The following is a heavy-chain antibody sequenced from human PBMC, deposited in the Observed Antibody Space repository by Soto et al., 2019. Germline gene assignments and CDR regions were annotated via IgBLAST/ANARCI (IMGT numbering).Heavy chain of an antibody. Sequence: QVQLVQSGGEVKKPGASVKVSCKASGDTVTKYGISWVRQAPGQGLEWLGWISFYNGHTNYALKFQDRITFTTDTSTSTASMELMSLTADDTDVYYCASATIIAGAGNETWGQGTLVTVSS. CDR2: ISFYNGHT. CDR1: GDTVTKYG. CDR3: ASATIIAGAGNET. D-gene: IGHD6-19*01. J-gene: IGHJ4*02. V-gene: IGHV1-18*01.